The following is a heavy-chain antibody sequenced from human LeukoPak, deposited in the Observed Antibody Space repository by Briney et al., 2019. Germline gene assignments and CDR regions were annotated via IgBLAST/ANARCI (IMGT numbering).Heavy chain of an antibody. V-gene: IGHV4-34*01. CDR3: ARGRVRFLEWLLYSLPVGFDP. Sequence: GSLRLSCAAPGFTVSSNYMSWVRQPPGKGLEWIGEINHSGSTNYNPSLKSRVTISVDTSKNQFSLKLSSVTAADTAVYYCARGRVRFLEWLLYSLPVGFDPWGQGTLVTVSS. CDR2: INHSGST. J-gene: IGHJ5*02. CDR1: GFTVSSNY. D-gene: IGHD3-3*01.